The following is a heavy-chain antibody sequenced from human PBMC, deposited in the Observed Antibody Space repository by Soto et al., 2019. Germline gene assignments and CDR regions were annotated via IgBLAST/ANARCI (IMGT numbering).Heavy chain of an antibody. CDR2: INHSGST. V-gene: IGHV4-34*01. J-gene: IGHJ4*01. D-gene: IGHD6-19*01. CDR3: ASLQPTLVAVAPEGFDY. CDR1: GGSFSGYY. Sequence: PSETPSLTCAVYGGSFSGYYWSWIRQPPGKGLEWIGEINHSGSTNYNPSLKSRVTISVDTSKNQFSLKLSSVTAADTAVYYCASLQPTLVAVAPEGFDYWGQGTLVTVSS.